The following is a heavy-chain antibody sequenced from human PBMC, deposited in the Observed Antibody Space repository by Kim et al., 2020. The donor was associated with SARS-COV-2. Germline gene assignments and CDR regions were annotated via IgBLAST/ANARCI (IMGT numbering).Heavy chain of an antibody. J-gene: IGHJ4*02. CDR1: GYTFTGYY. CDR3: ARHRFGELLFY. Sequence: ASVKVSCKASGYTFTGYYMHWVRQAPGQGLEWMGRINPNSGGTNYAQKFQGRVTMTRDTSISTAYMELRSDDTAVYYCARHRFGELLFYWGQGTLVTVSS. D-gene: IGHD3-10*01. CDR2: INPNSGGT. V-gene: IGHV1-2*06.